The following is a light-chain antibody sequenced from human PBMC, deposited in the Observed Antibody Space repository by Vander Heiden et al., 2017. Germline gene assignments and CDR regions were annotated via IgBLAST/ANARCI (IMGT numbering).Light chain of an antibody. Sequence: EIVLTQSPATLSLSPGERATLSCRASQSVSSYLAWYQQKPGQAPRLLIYDASNRATGIPARFSGSGSGTDFTLTISSLEPEDFAVYYCQQRSNGPFTWTFGQGTKVEIK. V-gene: IGKV3-11*01. CDR2: DAS. J-gene: IGKJ1*01. CDR1: QSVSSY. CDR3: QQRSNGPFTWT.